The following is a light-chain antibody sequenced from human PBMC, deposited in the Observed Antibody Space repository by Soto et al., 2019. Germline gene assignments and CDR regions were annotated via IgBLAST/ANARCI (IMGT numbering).Light chain of an antibody. J-gene: IGLJ3*02. V-gene: IGLV1-36*01. CDR2: YDD. Sequence: QSVLTQPPSVSEAPGQRVTISCSGSNVGNKAVNWYQQLPGKAPKLLLYYDDMLSSGVSDRFSGSKSGTSASLAISGLQNDYDGDYYCAIWDDSVDGWVFGGGTKLTVL. CDR3: AIWDDSVDGWV. CDR1: NVGNKA.